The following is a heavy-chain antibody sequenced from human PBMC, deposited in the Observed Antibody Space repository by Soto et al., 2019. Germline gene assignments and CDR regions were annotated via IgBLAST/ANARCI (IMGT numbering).Heavy chain of an antibody. CDR2: ISAHNGNT. Sequence: ASVKVSCKASGYTFTSYGISWVRQAPGQGLEWMGWISAHNGNTNYAQKLQGRVTMTTDTSTSTAYMELNSLRAEDTAVYYCAKPAWSYWGQGTLVTVSS. CDR3: AKPAWSY. CDR1: GYTFTSYG. V-gene: IGHV1-18*01. D-gene: IGHD2-8*02. J-gene: IGHJ4*02.